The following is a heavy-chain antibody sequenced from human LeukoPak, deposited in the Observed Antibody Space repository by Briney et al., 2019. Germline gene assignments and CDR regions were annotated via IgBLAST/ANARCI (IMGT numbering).Heavy chain of an antibody. CDR3: ATQGSGRPGSGWFDP. J-gene: IGHJ5*02. CDR2: FDPEDGET. D-gene: IGHD3-10*01. V-gene: IGHV1-24*01. CDR1: GYTPTELS. Sequence: ASVKVSCKVSGYTPTELSMHWVRQAPGKGLEWMGGFDPEDGETIYAQKFQGRVTMTEDTSTDTAYMELSSLRSEDTAVYYCATQGSGRPGSGWFDPWGQGTLVTVSS.